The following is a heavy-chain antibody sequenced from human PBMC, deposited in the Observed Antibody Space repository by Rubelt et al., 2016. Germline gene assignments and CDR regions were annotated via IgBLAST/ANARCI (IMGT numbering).Heavy chain of an antibody. CDR3: ARNWGFDY. D-gene: IGHD7-27*01. V-gene: IGHV3-30*01. Sequence: DSVKCRFPIPRDKSKNTRYLQMNSLRAEDTAVYYCARNWGFDYWGQGTLVTVSS. J-gene: IGHJ4*02.